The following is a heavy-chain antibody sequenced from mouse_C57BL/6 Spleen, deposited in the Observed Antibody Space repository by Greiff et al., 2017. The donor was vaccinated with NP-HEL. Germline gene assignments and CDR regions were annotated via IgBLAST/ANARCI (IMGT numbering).Heavy chain of an antibody. CDR3: ARHGFMTALMDY. J-gene: IGHJ4*01. Sequence: QVQLQQSGPGLVAPSQSLSITCTVSGFSLTSYGVHWVRQPPGKGLEWLVVIWSDGSTTYNSALKSKLSISKDNSTSQVFLKMNSLKTDDTSMYYCARHGFMTALMDYWGQGTSVTVSS. D-gene: IGHD1-1*01. V-gene: IGHV2-6-1*01. CDR2: IWSDGST. CDR1: GFSLTSYG.